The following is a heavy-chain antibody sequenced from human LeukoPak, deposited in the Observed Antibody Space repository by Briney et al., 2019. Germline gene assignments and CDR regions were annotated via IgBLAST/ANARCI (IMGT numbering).Heavy chain of an antibody. D-gene: IGHD5-18*01. V-gene: IGHV3-48*04. CDR1: GFTFSSYN. CDR3: ARDWVYSYGWVY. Sequence: PGGSLRLSCAASGFTFSSYNMNWVRQAPGKGLEWVSSISSSSRTIYYADSAKGRFTISRDNAKNSLYLQMNSLRAEDTAVYYCARDWVYSYGWVYWGQGTLVTVSS. CDR2: ISSSSRTI. J-gene: IGHJ4*02.